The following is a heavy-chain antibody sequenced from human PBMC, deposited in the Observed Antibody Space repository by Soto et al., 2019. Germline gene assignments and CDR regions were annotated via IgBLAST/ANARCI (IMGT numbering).Heavy chain of an antibody. Sequence: ASVKVSCKASGYTFTSYGISWVRQAPGQGLEWMGWISAYNGNTNYAQKLQGRVTMTTDTSTSTAYMELRSLRSDDTAVYYCARDRGLTAAAGTRWFDPWGQGTLVTVSS. D-gene: IGHD6-13*01. V-gene: IGHV1-18*01. CDR2: ISAYNGNT. CDR3: ARDRGLTAAAGTRWFDP. J-gene: IGHJ5*02. CDR1: GYTFTSYG.